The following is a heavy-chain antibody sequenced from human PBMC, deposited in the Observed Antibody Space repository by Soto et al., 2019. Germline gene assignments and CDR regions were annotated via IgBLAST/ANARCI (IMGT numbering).Heavy chain of an antibody. Sequence: PGGSLRLSCAASGFTFSSYAMHWVRQAPGKGLEWVAVIPYDVSNKYYADSVKGRFTISRDNSKNTLYLQMNSLRAEDTAVYYCARDFGFQDSSGWYDVAYYFDYWGQGTLVTVSS. V-gene: IGHV3-30-3*01. CDR2: IPYDVSNK. J-gene: IGHJ4*02. CDR3: ARDFGFQDSSGWYDVAYYFDY. CDR1: GFTFSSYA. D-gene: IGHD6-19*01.